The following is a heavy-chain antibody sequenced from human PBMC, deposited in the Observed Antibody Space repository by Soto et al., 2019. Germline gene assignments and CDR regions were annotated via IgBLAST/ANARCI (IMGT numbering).Heavy chain of an antibody. V-gene: IGHV3-48*01. CDR1: GFTFSSYS. CDR3: ARWSSSARFDY. CDR2: ISSSSSTI. J-gene: IGHJ4*02. Sequence: EVQLVESGGGLVQPGGSLRLSCAASGFTFSSYSMNWVRQAPGKGLEWVSYISSSSSTIYYADSVKGRFTISRDNAKNSLYLQMNSLRAEDTAVYYSARWSSSARFDYWGQGTLVTVSS. D-gene: IGHD6-6*01.